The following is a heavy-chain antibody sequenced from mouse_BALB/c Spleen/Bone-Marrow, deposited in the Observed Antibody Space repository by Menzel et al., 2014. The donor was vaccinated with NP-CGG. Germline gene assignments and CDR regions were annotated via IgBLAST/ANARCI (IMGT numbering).Heavy chain of an antibody. CDR2: ILPGSGTT. CDR3: ARDYRYGQGYAMDY. D-gene: IGHD2-14*01. Sequence: VQLQQSGAELMKPGASVKISYKATGFTFSDNWIEWVKQRPGHGLEWIGEILPGSGTTNYNEKFKGKATFTADTSSNTAYLQLSSLTSEDSAVYYCARDYRYGQGYAMDYWGQGTSVTVSS. V-gene: IGHV1-9*01. CDR1: GFTFSDNW. J-gene: IGHJ4*01.